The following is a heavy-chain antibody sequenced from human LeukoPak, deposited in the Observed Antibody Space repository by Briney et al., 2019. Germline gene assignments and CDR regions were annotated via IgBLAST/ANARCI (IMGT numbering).Heavy chain of an antibody. J-gene: IGHJ4*02. Sequence: AGGSLRLSCTASGFSFDDYAMHWVRQAPGKGLEWVAGISWNSGTFDYVDSVKGRFTISRDNAKNSLYLQMNNLRAEDTAVYYCARDRPSLWFGSSGSYLYDYWGQGTLVTVSS. D-gene: IGHD1-26*01. CDR1: GFSFDDYA. V-gene: IGHV3-9*01. CDR2: ISWNSGTF. CDR3: ARDRPSLWFGSSGSYLYDY.